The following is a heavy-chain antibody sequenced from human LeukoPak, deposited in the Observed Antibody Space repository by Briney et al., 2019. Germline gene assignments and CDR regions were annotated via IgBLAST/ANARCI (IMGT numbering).Heavy chain of an antibody. Sequence: GGSLRLSCAASGFTFSDYYMSWIRQAPGKGLEWVSSISSSGSTIYYADSVKGRFTISRDNAKNSLYLQMNSPRAEDTAIYYCARAGFLITFGGVISWGQGTLVTVSS. D-gene: IGHD3-16*02. J-gene: IGHJ5*02. CDR3: ARAGFLITFGGVIS. CDR1: GFTFSDYY. CDR2: ISSSGSTI. V-gene: IGHV3-11*04.